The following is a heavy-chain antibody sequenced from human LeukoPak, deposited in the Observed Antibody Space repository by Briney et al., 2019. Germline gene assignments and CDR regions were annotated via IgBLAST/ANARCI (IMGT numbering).Heavy chain of an antibody. Sequence: ASVKVSCKASGYTFTSYGISWVRQAPGQGLEWMGWISAYNGNTNYAQKLQGRVTMTTDTSTSTAYMELRSLRSDDTTVYYCARDLRRYFDFDPWGQGTLVTVSS. J-gene: IGHJ5*02. V-gene: IGHV1-18*01. CDR1: GYTFTSYG. CDR2: ISAYNGNT. D-gene: IGHD3-9*01. CDR3: ARDLRRYFDFDP.